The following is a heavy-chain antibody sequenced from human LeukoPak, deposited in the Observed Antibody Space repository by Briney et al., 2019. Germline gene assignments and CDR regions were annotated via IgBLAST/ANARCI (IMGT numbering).Heavy chain of an antibody. CDR3: ARDLRTYYYGSGSYLDAFDI. Sequence: SQTLSLTCTVSGGSISSGSYYWSWIRQPAGRGLEWIGRIYTSGSTNYNPSLKSRVTISVDTSKNQFSRKLSSVTAADTAVYYCARDLRTYYYGSGSYLDAFDIWRQGTMVTVSS. CDR1: GGSISSGSYY. D-gene: IGHD3-10*01. CDR2: IYTSGST. J-gene: IGHJ3*02. V-gene: IGHV4-61*02.